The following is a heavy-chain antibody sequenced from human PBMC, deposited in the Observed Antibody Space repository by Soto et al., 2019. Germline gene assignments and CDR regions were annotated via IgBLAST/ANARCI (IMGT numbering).Heavy chain of an antibody. CDR1: GFSLNNYW. CDR2: IYRDGTT. J-gene: IGHJ4*02. V-gene: IGHV3-74*01. Sequence: EVQLEESGGGLFQPGGSLRLTCAVSGFSLNNYWMHWVRQRPGKGLVWVARIYRDGTTSYADSVKGRFTISRDNAKNTVSRKINSLKDEDTAVYYCMRGNTGYGNFAYWGKGTLVPVSS. D-gene: IGHD5-12*01. CDR3: MRGNTGYGNFAY.